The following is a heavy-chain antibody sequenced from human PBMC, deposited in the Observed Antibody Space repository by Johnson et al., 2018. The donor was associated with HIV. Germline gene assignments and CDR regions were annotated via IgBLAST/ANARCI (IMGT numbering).Heavy chain of an antibody. CDR3: ARGFHRGGAFDI. CDR1: GFTFRNYA. J-gene: IGHJ3*02. Sequence: VQLVESGGDLIQPGGSLRLSCAASGFTFRNYAMSWVRQAPGKGLEWVANINQDGSEKYYVDSVKGRFTISRDNAKNSLYLQMNSLRAEDTAVYYCARGFHRGGAFDIWGQGTMVTVSS. CDR2: INQDGSEK. D-gene: IGHD1-14*01. V-gene: IGHV3-7*02.